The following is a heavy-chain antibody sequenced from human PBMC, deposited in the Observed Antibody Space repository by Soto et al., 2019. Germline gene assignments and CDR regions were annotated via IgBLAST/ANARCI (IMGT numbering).Heavy chain of an antibody. Sequence: ASVKVSCKASGYTFTSYYMHWVRQAPGQGLEWMGIINPSGGSTSYAQKFQGRVTMTRDTSTSTVYMELSSLRSEDTAVYYCARENSSSSYYYGMHVSGPGTTVTVYS. V-gene: IGHV1-46*01. D-gene: IGHD6-6*01. J-gene: IGHJ6*02. CDR3: ARENSSSSYYYGMHV. CDR1: GYTFTSYY. CDR2: INPSGGST.